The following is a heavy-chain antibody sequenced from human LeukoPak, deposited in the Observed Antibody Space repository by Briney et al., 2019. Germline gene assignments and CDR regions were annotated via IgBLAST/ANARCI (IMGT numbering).Heavy chain of an antibody. J-gene: IGHJ4*02. D-gene: IGHD3-10*01. CDR2: ISSNGGST. Sequence: GGSLRLSCSASGFTFSSYAMHWVRQAPGKGLEYVSAISSNGGSTYYADSVKGRFTISRDNSKNTLYLQMSSLRAEDTAVYHCVKVVAYYYGSGSYYNRPFDYWGQGTLVTVSS. CDR3: VKVVAYYYGSGSYYNRPFDY. V-gene: IGHV3-64D*06. CDR1: GFTFSSYA.